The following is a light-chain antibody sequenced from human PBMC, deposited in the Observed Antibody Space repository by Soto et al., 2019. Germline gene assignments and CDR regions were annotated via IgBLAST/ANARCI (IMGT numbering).Light chain of an antibody. J-gene: IGKJ2*01. Sequence: DIVLTQSPGTLSLSPGERATLSCRASQSIPSNYLAWYQQKPGQAPRLLIHGASSRATGIPDRFSGSGSGTDFTLTISRLEPEDFAVYYCQLYGTSPPRYTFGLGTKLEI. CDR2: GAS. V-gene: IGKV3-20*01. CDR1: QSIPSNY. CDR3: QLYGTSPPRYT.